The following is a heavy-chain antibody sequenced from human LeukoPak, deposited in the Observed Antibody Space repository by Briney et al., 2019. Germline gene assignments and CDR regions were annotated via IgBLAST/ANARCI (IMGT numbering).Heavy chain of an antibody. CDR2: INGNGDTT. J-gene: IGHJ4*02. V-gene: IGHV3-20*04. Sequence: PRGSLRLSCAASGFTFNDYGMTWVRHAPGKGLEWVAGINGNGDTTGYADSVKGRFTISRDNAKNFLYLQMNSLRAEDTALYYCARGNRGSSYGGDSWGQGTLVTVSS. CDR3: ARGNRGSSYGGDS. CDR1: GFTFNDYG. D-gene: IGHD1-26*01.